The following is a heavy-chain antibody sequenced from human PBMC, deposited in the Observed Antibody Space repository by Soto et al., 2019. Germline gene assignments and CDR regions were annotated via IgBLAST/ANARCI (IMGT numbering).Heavy chain of an antibody. D-gene: IGHD6-6*01. CDR3: AKDRGLSPRSSPIDP. Sequence: GGSLRLSCAASGFTFSSYAMSWVRQAPGKGLEWVSAISGSGGSTYYADSVKGRFTISRDNSKNTLYLQMNSLRAEDTAVYYCAKDRGLSPRSSPIDPWGQGTLVTVSS. CDR1: GFTFSSYA. CDR2: ISGSGGST. J-gene: IGHJ5*02. V-gene: IGHV3-23*01.